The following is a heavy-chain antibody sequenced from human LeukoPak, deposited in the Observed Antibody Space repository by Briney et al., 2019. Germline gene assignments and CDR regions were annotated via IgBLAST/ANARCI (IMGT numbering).Heavy chain of an antibody. V-gene: IGHV3-21*01. J-gene: IGHJ5*02. CDR1: GFTFSSYS. CDR2: ISSSSSYI. CDR3: ARGRSPTAPFDP. Sequence: GGSLRLSCAASGFTFSSYSMNWVRQAPGKGLEWVSSISSSSSYIYYADSVKGRFTISRDNAKNSLYLQMNSLRVEDTAVYYCARGRSPTAPFDPWGQGTLVTVSS.